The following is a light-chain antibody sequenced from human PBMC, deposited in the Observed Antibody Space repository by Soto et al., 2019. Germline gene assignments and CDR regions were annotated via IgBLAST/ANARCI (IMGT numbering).Light chain of an antibody. CDR3: LQPNSSPLT. V-gene: IGKV1-17*01. CDR1: HGISSY. J-gene: IGKJ4*01. Sequence: DIQMTQAPSCLSGSWGDRVTITFRASHGISSYLGWYQQKPGKAPKRLIYAASSLQSGVPSRFSGSGSGTEFTLTISSLQPEDFATYYCLQPNSSPLTFGGGTKVDIK. CDR2: AAS.